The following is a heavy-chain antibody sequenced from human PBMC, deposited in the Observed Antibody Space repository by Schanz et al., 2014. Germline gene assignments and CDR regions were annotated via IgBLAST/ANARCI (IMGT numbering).Heavy chain of an antibody. Sequence: VQLVESGGGLVQPGGSLRLSCAASGFTFSQYGMHWVRQAPGKGLEWVAVISYDGTNEYYAESVKGRFTISRDNGKNSLYLQINSVRAEEPAVYSGARDYEGDLSPPRHDAFDVWGQGTVVTVSS. J-gene: IGHJ3*01. V-gene: IGHV3-30*03. CDR1: GFTFSQYG. CDR3: ARDYEGDLSPPRHDAFDV. D-gene: IGHD2-21*02. CDR2: ISYDGTNE.